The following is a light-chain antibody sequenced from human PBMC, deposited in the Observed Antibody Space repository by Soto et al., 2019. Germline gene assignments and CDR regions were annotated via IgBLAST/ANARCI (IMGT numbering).Light chain of an antibody. V-gene: IGLV2-18*02. J-gene: IGLJ1*01. CDR3: TSYTSSTTPCV. CDR1: SSDVGSNNR. CDR2: EVS. Sequence: QSALTQPPSVSGSPGQSVTISCPGTSSDVGSNNRVSWYQQPPGTAPRLMIYEVSNRPSGVPDRFSGSKSGNTASLTISGLRAEDEADYYCTSYTSSTTPCVFGTGTKVTVL.